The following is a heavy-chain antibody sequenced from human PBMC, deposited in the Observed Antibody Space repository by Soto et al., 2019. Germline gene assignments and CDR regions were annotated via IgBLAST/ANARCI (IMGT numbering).Heavy chain of an antibody. V-gene: IGHV1-69*02. J-gene: IGHJ6*03. CDR1: GGTFSSYT. D-gene: IGHD3-10*01. CDR3: AIVMVRGRYYYMDV. Sequence: QVQLVQSGAEVKKPGSSVKVSCKASGGTFSSYTISWVRQAPGQGLEWMGRIIPILGIANYAQKCQGRVTLTADKSTSTAYMELSSLRSEDTAVYYCAIVMVRGRYYYMDVWGKGTTVTVSS. CDR2: IIPILGIA.